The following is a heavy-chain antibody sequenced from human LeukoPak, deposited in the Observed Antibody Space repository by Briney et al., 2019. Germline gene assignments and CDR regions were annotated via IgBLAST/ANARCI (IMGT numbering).Heavy chain of an antibody. D-gene: IGHD3-3*01. V-gene: IGHV3-7*01. CDR1: GFTFSSYW. Sequence: GGSLRLSCAASGFTFSSYWMSWVRQAPGKGLEWVANIKQDGSEKYYVDSVKGRFTISRDNAKNSLYLQMNSLRAEDTAVYYCARDHGQELRFLEWLSSYYYYYGMDVWGQGTTVTVSS. CDR2: IKQDGSEK. CDR3: ARDHGQELRFLEWLSSYYYYYGMDV. J-gene: IGHJ6*02.